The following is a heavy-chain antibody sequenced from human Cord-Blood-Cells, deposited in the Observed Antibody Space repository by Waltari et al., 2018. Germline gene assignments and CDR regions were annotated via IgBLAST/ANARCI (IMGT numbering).Heavy chain of an antibody. CDR1: GGSISSGSYY. CDR2: IYTSGSP. Sequence: QVQLQESGPGFVKPSQTLSLTCTVSGGSISSGSYYWSWIRQTAGQGLEWIGYIYTSGSPTSNPPLKSRVTISVDTSKNQCSLRRSSVTAADTAVYYCARGGRDANDAFDIWGQGTMVTVSS. CDR3: ARGGRDANDAFDI. J-gene: IGHJ3*02. D-gene: IGHD3-16*01. V-gene: IGHV4-61*09.